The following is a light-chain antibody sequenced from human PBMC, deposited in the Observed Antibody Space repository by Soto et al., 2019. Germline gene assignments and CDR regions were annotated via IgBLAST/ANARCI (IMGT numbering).Light chain of an antibody. Sequence: QSALTQPASVSGSLGQSITISCTGTSSDVGNYDLFSWYQQHPGKVPKLIIYEGSKWPSGVSHRFSGSKSGNTASLTISGLRAEDEADYYCSSYASSSIYVFGTGTKLTVL. CDR1: SSDVGNYDL. CDR2: EGS. V-gene: IGLV2-23*01. J-gene: IGLJ1*01. CDR3: SSYASSSIYV.